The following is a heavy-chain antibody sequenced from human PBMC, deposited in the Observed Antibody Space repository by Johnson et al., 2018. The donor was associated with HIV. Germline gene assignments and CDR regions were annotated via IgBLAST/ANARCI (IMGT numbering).Heavy chain of an antibody. J-gene: IGHJ3*02. CDR1: GFTFDDYA. Sequence: VQLVESGGGLVKPGGSLRLSCAASGFTFDDYAMHWVRQAPGKGLEWVSGISWNSGNKGYVDSVKGRFTISRDNAKNSLYLQMNSLRAEDTAVYYCARGPVFDIWGQGTMVTVSS. V-gene: IGHV3-9*01. CDR3: ARGPVFDI. CDR2: ISWNSGNK.